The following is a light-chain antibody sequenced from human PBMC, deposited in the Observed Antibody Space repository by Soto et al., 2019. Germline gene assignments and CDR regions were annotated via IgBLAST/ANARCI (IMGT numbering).Light chain of an antibody. J-gene: IGKJ5*01. Sequence: EIVVTQSPSTLSVSPGERVTLSCRARQSVGSNLAWYQQKPGQAPRLLIYGASTRATGIPARFSGSGSGTDFTLTISRLEPEDFAVYYCQQYGSSPRTFAQGTRLEIK. V-gene: IGKV3-20*01. CDR1: QSVGSN. CDR3: QQYGSSPRT. CDR2: GAS.